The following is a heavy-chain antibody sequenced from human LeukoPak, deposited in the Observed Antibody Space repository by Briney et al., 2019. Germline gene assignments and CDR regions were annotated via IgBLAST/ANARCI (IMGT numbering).Heavy chain of an antibody. CDR3: VRSLAVDGTRAY. CDR1: GYSFVTSD. J-gene: IGHJ4*02. D-gene: IGHD6-19*01. V-gene: IGHV1-8*01. CDR2: MNPLSGNT. Sequence: ASVKVSCKASGYSFVTSDINWVRQAAGQGLEWMGWMNPLSGNTGYAQKFQGRVTMTRNTSTGTAYMELSSLRSEDTAAYYCVRSLAVDGTRAYWGQGTPVIVSS.